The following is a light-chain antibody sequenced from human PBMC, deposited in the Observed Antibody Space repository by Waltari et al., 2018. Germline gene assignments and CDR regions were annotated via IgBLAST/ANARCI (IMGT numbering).Light chain of an antibody. CDR2: EAS. Sequence: DIQMQTAPSTMAASVGDRVNITCRASQSIGSSLAWYQQKPGKAPKVVIYEASSLESGVPSRFSGSGSGTEFTLTISSLQPDDFATYYCQQCNSYLLTFGGGTKVEIK. J-gene: IGKJ4*01. V-gene: IGKV1-5*03. CDR3: QQCNSYLLT. CDR1: QSIGSS.